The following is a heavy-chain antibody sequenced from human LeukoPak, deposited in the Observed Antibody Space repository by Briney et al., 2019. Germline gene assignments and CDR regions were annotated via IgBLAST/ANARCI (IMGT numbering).Heavy chain of an antibody. D-gene: IGHD6-19*01. CDR3: ARDQWDAFDI. J-gene: IGHJ3*02. Sequence: GRSPRLSCAASGFTFSSYGMHWVRQAPGKGLEWVAVISYDGSNKYYADSVKGRFTISRDNSKNTLNLQMNSLRAEDTAVYYCARDQWDAFDIWGQGTMVTVSS. CDR2: ISYDGSNK. CDR1: GFTFSSYG. V-gene: IGHV3-30*03.